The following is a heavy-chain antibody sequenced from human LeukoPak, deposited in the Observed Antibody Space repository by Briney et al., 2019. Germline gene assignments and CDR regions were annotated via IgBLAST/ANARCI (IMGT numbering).Heavy chain of an antibody. J-gene: IGHJ4*02. D-gene: IGHD2-2*01. Sequence: ASVKVSCKASGYTFTSYDINWVRQATGQGLEWMGWMNPNSGNTGYAQKFQGRVTMTRNTSISRAYMELSSLRSEDTAVYYCARGFRSSTSVGISSDFDYWGQGTLVTVSS. CDR3: ARGFRSSTSVGISSDFDY. V-gene: IGHV1-8*01. CDR2: MNPNSGNT. CDR1: GYTFTSYD.